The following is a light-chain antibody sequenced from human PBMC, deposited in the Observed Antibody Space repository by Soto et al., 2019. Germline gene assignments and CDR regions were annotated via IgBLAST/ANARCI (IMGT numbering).Light chain of an antibody. CDR1: QSISSH. Sequence: DIQMTQSPSSLSASVGDRVTITCRASQSISSHLNWYQQKPGKAPKLLIYAASSLQSGVPSRFSGSGSGTDFTLTISSLQPEDFATYYYQQSGTTPRTFGQGTKVDIK. CDR3: QQSGTTPRT. CDR2: AAS. V-gene: IGKV1-39*01. J-gene: IGKJ1*01.